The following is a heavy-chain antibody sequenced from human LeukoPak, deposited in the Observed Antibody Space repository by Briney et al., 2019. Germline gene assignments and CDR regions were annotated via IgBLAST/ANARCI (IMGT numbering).Heavy chain of an antibody. CDR2: VHSSGDI. D-gene: IGHD3-16*01. V-gene: IGHV4-61*02. J-gene: IGHJ4*02. CDR3: ARGASPKDAVFFDY. Sequence: AQTLSLTCPVSGVSITSGSYYWGWIRQSAGKGLEWIGRVHSSGDIYHNAAFRSRAAASGDASKNQFSLQLNSVTAADTAVYYCARGASPKDAVFFDYWGQGALITVSS. CDR1: GVSITSGSYY.